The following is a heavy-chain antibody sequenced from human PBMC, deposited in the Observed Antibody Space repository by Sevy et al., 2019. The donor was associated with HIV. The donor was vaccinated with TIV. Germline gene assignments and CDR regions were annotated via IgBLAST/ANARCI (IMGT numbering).Heavy chain of an antibody. CDR1: GFTFSSYA. Sequence: GSLRLSCAASGFTFSSYAMSWVRQAPGKGLEWVSAISGSGGSTYYADSVKGRFTISRDNSKNTLYLQMNSLRAEDTAVYYCAKGGYCSSTSCYGAYYGMDVWGQGTTVTVSS. J-gene: IGHJ6*02. V-gene: IGHV3-23*01. D-gene: IGHD2-2*01. CDR2: ISGSGGST. CDR3: AKGGYCSSTSCYGAYYGMDV.